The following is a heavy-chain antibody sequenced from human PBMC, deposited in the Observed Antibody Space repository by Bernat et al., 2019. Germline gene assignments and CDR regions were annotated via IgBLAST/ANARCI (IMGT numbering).Heavy chain of an antibody. J-gene: IGHJ4*02. V-gene: IGHV4-34*02. CDR3: ARGGVDNSNYGGLFDS. CDR2: INHSGST. CDR1: DGAFSTYY. Sequence: QVQLQQWGAGLLKPSETLSLTCAVSDGAFSTYYWGWIRQPPGKGLEWIGEINHSGSTNYNPSLKSRVTMSVDTSRNRFSLKLSSVTAADSAIYFCARGGVDNSNYGGLFDSRGQGTLLTVSS. D-gene: IGHD4-4*01.